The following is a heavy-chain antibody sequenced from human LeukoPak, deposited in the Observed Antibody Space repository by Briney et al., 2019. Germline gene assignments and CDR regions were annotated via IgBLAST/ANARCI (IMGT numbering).Heavy chain of an antibody. Sequence: ASVKVSCKASGYTFTSYEINWVRQAPGQGLEWMGWIHPNTGGTKYAQKFQGRVTMTRDTSSSTAYMELSSLRSAATAVYYCASEYKYDSSGANAFDIWGQGTMVTVSS. V-gene: IGHV1-2*02. J-gene: IGHJ3*02. CDR2: IHPNTGGT. CDR1: GYTFTSYE. D-gene: IGHD3-22*01. CDR3: ASEYKYDSSGANAFDI.